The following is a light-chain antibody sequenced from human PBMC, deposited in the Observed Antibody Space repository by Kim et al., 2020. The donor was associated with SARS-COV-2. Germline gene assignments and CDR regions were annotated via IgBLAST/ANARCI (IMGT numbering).Light chain of an antibody. CDR1: TSNTGTNH. V-gene: IGLV1-51*01. CDR2: DND. CDR3: ATWDTDLNGVV. Sequence: GQKVSISCPGRTSNTGTNHVSWNQQFPGTDPSLLIYDNDKRPSGLPDRFSGSKSGTSGTLAITKLETGDEADYYCATWDTDLNGVVFGGGTKVTAL. J-gene: IGLJ2*01.